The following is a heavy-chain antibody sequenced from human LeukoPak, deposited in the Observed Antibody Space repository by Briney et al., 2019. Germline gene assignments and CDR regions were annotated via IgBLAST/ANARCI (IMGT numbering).Heavy chain of an antibody. Sequence: PGGSLRLSCAASGFIVSSNYMTWVRQAPGKGLEWVSSISSSGTYIYYADSMKDRLTISRDNAKNSLYLQVSSPRAEDTAVYYCARGGGSCSPTSCFNNYFDYWGHGTLVTVSS. CDR3: ARGGGSCSPTSCFNNYFDY. CDR1: GFIVSSNY. CDR2: ISSSGTYI. D-gene: IGHD2-2*01. V-gene: IGHV3-21*01. J-gene: IGHJ4*01.